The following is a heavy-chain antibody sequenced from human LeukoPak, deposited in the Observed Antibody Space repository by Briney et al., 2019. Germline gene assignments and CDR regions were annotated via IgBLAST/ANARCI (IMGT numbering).Heavy chain of an antibody. CDR3: ARGGIPTGPYYYFYYMDV. V-gene: IGHV3-30*01. J-gene: IGHJ6*03. Sequence: PGSSLRLSCAASGFTFRRNVMHWVRQAPGKGLEWVALISYDGNNKFYADSVKGRFTISRDNSRNTLFLQMNSLGGEDAAVYSCARGGIPTGPYYYFYYMDVWGKGTAVTVSS. CDR1: GFTFRRNV. D-gene: IGHD3-10*01. CDR2: ISYDGNNK.